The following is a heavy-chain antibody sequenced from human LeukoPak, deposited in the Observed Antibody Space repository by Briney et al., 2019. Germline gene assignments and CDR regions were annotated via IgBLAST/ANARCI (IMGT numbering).Heavy chain of an antibody. V-gene: IGHV1-2*02. Sequence: ASVKVSCKASGYTFTGYYMHWVRQAPGQGLEWMGWINPNSGGTNYAQKFQGRVTMTRDTSISTAYMELSRLRSDDTAVYYCARDGGEGYCSGGSCYSTAGAFDIWGQGTMVTVPS. D-gene: IGHD2-15*01. CDR3: ARDGGEGYCSGGSCYSTAGAFDI. CDR2: INPNSGGT. CDR1: GYTFTGYY. J-gene: IGHJ3*02.